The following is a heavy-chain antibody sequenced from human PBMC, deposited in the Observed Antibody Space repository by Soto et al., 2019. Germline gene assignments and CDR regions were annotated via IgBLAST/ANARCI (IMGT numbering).Heavy chain of an antibody. CDR1: GGTFSSYT. J-gene: IGHJ1*01. CDR3: ARGGAMEYFQH. D-gene: IGHD3-16*01. CDR2: IIPILGIA. Sequence: QVQLVQSGAEVKKPGSSVKVSCKASGGTFSSYTISWVRQAPGQGLEWMGRIIPILGIANYAQKFQGRVTITADKSTSTAYMELSSLRSEDTAVYYCARGGAMEYFQHWGQGTLVTVSS. V-gene: IGHV1-69*02.